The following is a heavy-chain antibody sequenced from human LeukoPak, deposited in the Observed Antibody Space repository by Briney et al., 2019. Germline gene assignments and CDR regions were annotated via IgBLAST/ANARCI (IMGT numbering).Heavy chain of an antibody. V-gene: IGHV3-7*01. CDR1: RFTFSNAW. CDR2: IKEDGSEK. J-gene: IGHJ4*02. D-gene: IGHD3-22*01. Sequence: GGSLRLSCAASRFTFSNAWMTWVRQAPGKGLEWVANIKEDGSEKYYVDSVKGRFTISRDNAKNSMYLQMNSLRDEDTAVYYCASSSSGLEYWGQGTLVTVSP. CDR3: ASSSSGLEY.